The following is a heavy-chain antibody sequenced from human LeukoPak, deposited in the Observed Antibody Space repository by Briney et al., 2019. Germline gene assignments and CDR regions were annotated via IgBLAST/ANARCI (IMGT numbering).Heavy chain of an antibody. CDR1: GYSISSGYY. D-gene: IGHD3-22*01. Sequence: PSETLSLTCTVSGYSISSGYYWGWIRQPPGKGLEWIGSIYHSGSTYYNPSLKSRVTISVDTSKNQFSLKLSSVTAADTAVYYCARERWDDSSGCYLDYWGQGTLVTVSS. V-gene: IGHV4-38-2*02. CDR3: ARERWDDSSGCYLDY. CDR2: IYHSGST. J-gene: IGHJ4*02.